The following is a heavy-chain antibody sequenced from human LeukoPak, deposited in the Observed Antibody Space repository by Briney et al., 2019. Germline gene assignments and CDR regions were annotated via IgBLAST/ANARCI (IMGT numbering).Heavy chain of an antibody. J-gene: IGHJ4*02. V-gene: IGHV4-31*03. CDR2: IYNSGST. CDR3: ARYYYDSSGYYFDN. D-gene: IGHD3-22*01. CDR1: GGSISSGGYS. Sequence: SETLSLTCTVSGGSISSGGYSWSWIRQHPGRGLEWIGYIYNSGSTYYNPSLKSRVAISVDTSKTQFSLKLSSVTAADTAVYYCARYYYDSSGYYFDNWGQGTQVTVSS.